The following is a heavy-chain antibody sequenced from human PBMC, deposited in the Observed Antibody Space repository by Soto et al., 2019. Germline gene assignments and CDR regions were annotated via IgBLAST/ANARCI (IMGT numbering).Heavy chain of an antibody. J-gene: IGHJ3*02. Sequence: SETLSLTCAVYGGSFSDYYWHWIRPPPGKGLEWIGEINHSGSTNYNPSLKSRATISVDTSKNQFSLKLSSVTAADTAVYYCARDSATVTSHDVFDIWGQGTMVTVSS. D-gene: IGHD4-17*01. V-gene: IGHV4-34*01. CDR3: ARDSATVTSHDVFDI. CDR2: INHSGST. CDR1: GGSFSDYY.